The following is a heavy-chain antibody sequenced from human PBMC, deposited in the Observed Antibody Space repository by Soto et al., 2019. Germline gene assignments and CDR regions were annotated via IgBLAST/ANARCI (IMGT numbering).Heavy chain of an antibody. Sequence: QVQLVQSGAEVKKPGASVKVSCKASGGTFSSYTIIWVRQATGQGLDCMGRIIPILGIATYAQTFQGRVTITADKSTSTAYIELSNLRSEDSAVSYCARGVIQCVLKDYMEVWGKGTTVTVSS. CDR2: IIPILGIA. V-gene: IGHV1-69*02. CDR3: ARGVIQCVLKDYMEV. J-gene: IGHJ6*03. D-gene: IGHD3-16*02. CDR1: GGTFSSYT.